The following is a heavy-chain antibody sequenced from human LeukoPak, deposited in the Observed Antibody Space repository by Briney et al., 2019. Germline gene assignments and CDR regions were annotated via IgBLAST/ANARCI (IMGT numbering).Heavy chain of an antibody. V-gene: IGHV4-59*01. CDR2: IYYSGST. CDR1: GGSISSYY. D-gene: IGHD2-15*01. Sequence: SETLSLTCTVSGGSISSYYWSWIRQPPGKGLEWIGYIYYSGSTNYNPSLKSRVTISVDTSKNQFSLKLSSVTAADTAVYYCATAYCSGGSCYCFDYWGQGTLVTVSS. CDR3: ATAYCSGGSCYCFDY. J-gene: IGHJ4*02.